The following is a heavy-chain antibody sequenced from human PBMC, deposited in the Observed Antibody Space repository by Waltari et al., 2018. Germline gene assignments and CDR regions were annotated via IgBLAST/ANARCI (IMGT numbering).Heavy chain of an antibody. V-gene: IGHV3-15*01. CDR3: TTGKTTIFGVVIGGMDV. J-gene: IGHJ6*02. D-gene: IGHD3-3*01. Sequence: EVQLVESGGGLVQPGGSLRLSCAASGFTFSSYEMTWVRQAPGKGLEWVGRIKSKTDGGTTDYAAPVKGRFTISRDDSKNTLYLQMNSLKTEDTAVYYCTTGKTTIFGVVIGGMDVWGQGTTVTVSS. CDR2: IKSKTDGGTT. CDR1: GFTFSSYE.